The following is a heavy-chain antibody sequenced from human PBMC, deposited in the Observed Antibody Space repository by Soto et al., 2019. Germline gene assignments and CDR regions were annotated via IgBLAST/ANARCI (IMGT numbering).Heavy chain of an antibody. J-gene: IGHJ5*02. CDR2: IYWNDDK. CDR3: AHRRGGCCSPTSCYNWFDP. CDR1: GFSLRSSGEG. D-gene: IGHD2-2*01. V-gene: IGHV2-5*01. Sequence: QITLKESGPTLVKPTQTLTLTCTFSGFSLRSSGEGVGWIRQPPGKALEWLALIYWNDDKRYSPSLQSRLTITKDTSRDQVVLTMTNMDPVDTATYFCAHRRGGCCSPTSCYNWFDPRGQGTLVTVSS.